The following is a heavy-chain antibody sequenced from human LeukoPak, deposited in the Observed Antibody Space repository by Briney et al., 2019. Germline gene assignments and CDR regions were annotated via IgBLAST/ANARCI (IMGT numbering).Heavy chain of an antibody. V-gene: IGHV3-23*01. CDR1: GFTFSSYA. Sequence: PGGSLRLSCAASGFTFSSYAMSWVRQAPGKGLEWVSAISGSGSSTYYADSVKGRFTISRDNSKNTLYLQMNSLRAEDTALYYCASRGLYCYYMDVWGKGTTVTVSS. CDR3: ASRGLYCYYMDV. J-gene: IGHJ6*03. CDR2: ISGSGSST.